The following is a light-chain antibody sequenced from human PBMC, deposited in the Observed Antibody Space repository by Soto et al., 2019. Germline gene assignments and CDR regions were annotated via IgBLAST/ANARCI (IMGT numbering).Light chain of an antibody. J-gene: IGKJ4*01. CDR2: LGS. CDR1: QSLLHSDGYNY. Sequence: DVVMTQSPLSLPVTPGEPASISCRSSQSLLHSDGYNYLAWFLQRPGQSPQVLIYLGSNRAPGVPDRFSGSGSGTDFTLKISRVEADDVGVYYCMQALQAPLTFGGGTQVEIK. CDR3: MQALQAPLT. V-gene: IGKV2-28*01.